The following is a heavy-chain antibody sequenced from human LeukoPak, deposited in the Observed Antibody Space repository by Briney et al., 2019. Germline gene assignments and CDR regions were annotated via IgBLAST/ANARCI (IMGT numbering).Heavy chain of an antibody. D-gene: IGHD2-2*01. CDR2: INPNNGGT. CDR3: ARAVVPAAHDY. CDR1: GYTFTGYY. V-gene: IGHV1-2*02. J-gene: IGHJ4*02. Sequence: ASVKVSCKASGYTFTGYYIHWVRHWVRQAPGQGLEWMGWINPNNGGTNYAQKFLGRVTMTRDTSISTAYMELSRLGSDDTAAYYCARAVVPAAHDYWGQGTLVTVSS.